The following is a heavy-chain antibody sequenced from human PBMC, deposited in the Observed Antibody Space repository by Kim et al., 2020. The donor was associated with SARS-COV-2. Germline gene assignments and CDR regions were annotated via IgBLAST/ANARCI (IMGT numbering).Heavy chain of an antibody. J-gene: IGHJ6*01. CDR3: ARGNPSPNWNLGRRYYYG. D-gene: IGHD1-1*01. CDR2: INHSGST. V-gene: IGHV4-34*01. CDR1: GGSFSGYY. Sequence: SETLSLTCAVYGGSFSGYYWSWIRQPPGKGLEWIGEINHSGSTNYNPSLKSRVTISVDTSKNQFSLKLSSVTAADTAVYYCARGNPSPNWNLGRRYYYG.